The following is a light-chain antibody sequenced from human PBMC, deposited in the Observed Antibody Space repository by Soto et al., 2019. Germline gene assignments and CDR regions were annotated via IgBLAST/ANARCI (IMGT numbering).Light chain of an antibody. Sequence: DIPMTQSPSTLSASVGDRVTITCRASQSISSWLAWYQQKPGKAPKLLIYDASSLESGVPSRFSGSGSGTECTLTISSLQPDDFATYYCQQYNSYSWTFGQGTKVEIK. J-gene: IGKJ1*01. CDR3: QQYNSYSWT. CDR2: DAS. V-gene: IGKV1-5*01. CDR1: QSISSW.